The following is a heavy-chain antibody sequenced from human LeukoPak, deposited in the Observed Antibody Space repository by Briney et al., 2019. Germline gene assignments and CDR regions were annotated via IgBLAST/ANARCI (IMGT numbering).Heavy chain of an antibody. J-gene: IGHJ4*02. CDR2: INNNGNNI. V-gene: IGHV3-11*04. D-gene: IGHD3-3*01. Sequence: GSLRLSCAASGFTFSDYYLSWIRQAPGKGLEWVSYINNNGNNIYYADSVKGRFTISRDNAKNSLYLQMNCLRAEDTAVYYCARQSSSTYYDFWSGYPESANIDYWGQGTLVTVSS. CDR1: GFTFSDYY. CDR3: ARQSSSTYYDFWSGYPESANIDY.